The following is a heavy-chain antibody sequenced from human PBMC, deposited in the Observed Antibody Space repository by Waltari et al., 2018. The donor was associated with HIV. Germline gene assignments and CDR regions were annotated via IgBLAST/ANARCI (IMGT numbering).Heavy chain of an antibody. V-gene: IGHV3-33*01. CDR3: ARGDTKDAFDM. CDR2: IWYDGINK. J-gene: IGHJ3*02. CDR1: GFTFSTYG. Sequence: QVQLVESGGGVVQPGRSVRLSCAASGFTFSTYGMLGVRQAPGKGLDWVAVIWYDGINKDYAESGKGRFTISRDNPKNTLYLQMNSLRVEDTAVYYCARGDTKDAFDMWGQGTMVTVSS.